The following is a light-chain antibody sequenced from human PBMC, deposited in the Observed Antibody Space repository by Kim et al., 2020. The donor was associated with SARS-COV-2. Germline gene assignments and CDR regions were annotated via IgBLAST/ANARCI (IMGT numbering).Light chain of an antibody. CDR3: QQYESGST. CDR2: RAS. V-gene: IGKV1-5*03. CDR1: QSINIW. Sequence: DIQMTQSPSTLSASVGDRVTITCRASQSINIWLAWYQQKPGKVPKLLIYRASSLESGVPSRFSGSGSGTEFTLTISSLQPDDFATYCYQQYESGSTFGQGTKVDIK. J-gene: IGKJ1*01.